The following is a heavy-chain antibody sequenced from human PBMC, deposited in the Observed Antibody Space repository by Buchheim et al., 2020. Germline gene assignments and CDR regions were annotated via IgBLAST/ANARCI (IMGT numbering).Heavy chain of an antibody. D-gene: IGHD6-13*01. V-gene: IGHV4-59*12. Sequence: QRQLQESGPGLVKPSETLSLTCTVSGGSISSYYWSWIRQPPGKGLEWIGYIYHSGISDYNPSLKSRVTMSIDTPKNQFSLNLSSVTAADTAVYYCATLGGAAGTDMDVWGQGTT. CDR1: GGSISSYY. J-gene: IGHJ6*02. CDR3: ATLGGAAGTDMDV. CDR2: IYHSGIS.